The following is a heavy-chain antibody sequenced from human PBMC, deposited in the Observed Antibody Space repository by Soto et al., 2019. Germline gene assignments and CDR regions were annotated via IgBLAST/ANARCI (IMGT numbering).Heavy chain of an antibody. Sequence: GGSLRLSCAASGFTFSSYGMHWVRQAPGKGLEWVAVIWYDGSNKYYADSVKGRFTISRDNSKNTLYLQMNSLRAEDTAVYYCARDSPPYYDYVWGTDYYYYGMDVWGQGTTVTVSS. CDR2: IWYDGSNK. CDR3: ARDSPPYYDYVWGTDYYYYGMDV. D-gene: IGHD3-16*01. V-gene: IGHV3-33*01. J-gene: IGHJ6*02. CDR1: GFTFSSYG.